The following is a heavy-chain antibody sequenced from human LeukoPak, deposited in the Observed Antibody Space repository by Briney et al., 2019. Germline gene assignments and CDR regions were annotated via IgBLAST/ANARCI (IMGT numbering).Heavy chain of an antibody. J-gene: IGHJ4*02. CDR1: GFTSSRYA. Sequence: GGSLRLSCAASGFTSSRYALHWVRQAPGKGLEWVSLISFDGSTKDYAASVKARFTISRDNSNNTLDLQLNSLRAEHTALYYCTRGVVNAYPAFDYSGQATLV. CDR3: TRGVVNAYPAFDY. V-gene: IGHV3-30-3*01. D-gene: IGHD3-16*01. CDR2: ISFDGSTK.